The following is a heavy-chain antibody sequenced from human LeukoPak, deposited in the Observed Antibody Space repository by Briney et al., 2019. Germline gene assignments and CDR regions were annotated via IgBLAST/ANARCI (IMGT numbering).Heavy chain of an antibody. J-gene: IGHJ4*02. CDR1: GFTFSSYA. Sequence: GGSLRLSCAASGFTFSSYAMSWVRQAPGKGLEWVSHISGSGGSTKYSGSVKGRFTISRGNSKNTLYLQINSLGADDTAVYYCAKDQDPHSYGSGSYAPFDYWGQGTLVTVSS. D-gene: IGHD3-10*01. CDR2: ISGSGGST. V-gene: IGHV3-23*01. CDR3: AKDQDPHSYGSGSYAPFDY.